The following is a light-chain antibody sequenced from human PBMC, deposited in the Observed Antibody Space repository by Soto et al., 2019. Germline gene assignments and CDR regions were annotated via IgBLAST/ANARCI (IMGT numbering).Light chain of an antibody. J-gene: IGLJ1*01. CDR1: TSDVGGYNY. CDR3: RSYAGDNNFV. Sequence: QSVLTQPPSASGSPGQSVTISCTGTTSDVGGYNYVSWYQQHPGKAPKLMSYEVSKRPSRVPDRFSDSKAGDTASLTVSGVQDEYEADYYWRSYAGDNNFVFGTGTELTVL. CDR2: EVS. V-gene: IGLV2-8*01.